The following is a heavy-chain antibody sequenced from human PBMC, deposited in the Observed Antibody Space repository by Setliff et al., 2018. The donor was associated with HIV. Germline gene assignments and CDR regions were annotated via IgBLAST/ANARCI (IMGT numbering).Heavy chain of an antibody. CDR2: IYYSGSA. Sequence: TSETLSLTCSVFGASISGSDYYWGWIRQLPEKGLEWIGSIYYSGSAYHSPSLKSRVAMSVDTAKKQFSLKLTSLTGADTAVYYCVRVGGGSWLGIHYYYYMDVWGKGITVTVSS. V-gene: IGHV4-39*01. CDR1: GASISGSDYY. CDR3: VRVGGGSWLGIHYYYYMDV. D-gene: IGHD2-15*01. J-gene: IGHJ6*03.